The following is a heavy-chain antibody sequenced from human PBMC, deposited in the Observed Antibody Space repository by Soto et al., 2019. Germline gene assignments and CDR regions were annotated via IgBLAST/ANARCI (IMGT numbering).Heavy chain of an antibody. CDR1: RFTVSSDG. J-gene: IGHJ4*02. CDR2: ISYDGSNK. CDR3: AKDGGLNYDFWSGYYWVDY. D-gene: IGHD3-3*01. V-gene: IGHV3-30*18. Sequence: RLCFASCRFTVSSDGMHWVRKAPGKGLEWVAVISYDGSNKYYADSVKGRFTISRDNSKNTLYLQMNSLRAEDTAVYYCAKDGGLNYDFWSGYYWVDYWGQGTLVTVS.